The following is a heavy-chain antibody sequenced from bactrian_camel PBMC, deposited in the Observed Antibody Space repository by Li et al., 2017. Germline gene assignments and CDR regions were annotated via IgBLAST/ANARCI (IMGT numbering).Heavy chain of an antibody. CDR3: GTGAS. CDR2: INSLDSNA. V-gene: IGHV3S40*01. J-gene: IGHJ4*01. CDR1: AFAFSNYA. D-gene: IGHD7*01. Sequence: VQLVESGGGSVQAGGSLRLSCTTSAFAFSNYAMNWVRQTPGKGLEWVSSINSLDSNAYYSDAVKGRFTISRDNDKNTVYLSMDNLKTEDSALYYCGTGASRGQGTQVTVS.